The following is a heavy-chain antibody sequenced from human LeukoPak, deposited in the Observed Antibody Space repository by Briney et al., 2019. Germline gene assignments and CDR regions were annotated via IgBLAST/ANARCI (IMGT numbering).Heavy chain of an antibody. CDR3: ATNTMFRGIHAFDI. Sequence: GESLKISCKGSGYSFTSYWIGWVRQMPGKGLEWMGIIYPGDSDTRYSPSFQGQVTISADKSLSTAYLQGSSLKASDSAMYYCATNTMFRGIHAFDIWGQGTMVTVSS. D-gene: IGHD3-10*01. CDR1: GYSFTSYW. J-gene: IGHJ3*02. V-gene: IGHV5-51*01. CDR2: IYPGDSDT.